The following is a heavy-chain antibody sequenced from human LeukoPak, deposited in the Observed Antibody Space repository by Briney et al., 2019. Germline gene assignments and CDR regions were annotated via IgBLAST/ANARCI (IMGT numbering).Heavy chain of an antibody. CDR1: GGTFSSYT. V-gene: IGHV1-69*02. CDR2: IIPILGIA. Sequence: ASVKVSCKASGGTFSSYTISWVRQAPGQGLEWMGRIIPILGIANYAQKFQGRVTITADKSTSTAYMELISLRSEDTAVYYCARDPDYYDSSGLNDYWGQGTLVTVSS. J-gene: IGHJ4*02. CDR3: ARDPDYYDSSGLNDY. D-gene: IGHD3-22*01.